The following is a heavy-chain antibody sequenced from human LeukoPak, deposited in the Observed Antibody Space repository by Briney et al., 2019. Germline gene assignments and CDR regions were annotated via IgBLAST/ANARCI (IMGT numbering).Heavy chain of an antibody. CDR2: ISGSGGNT. CDR3: AKYERATSDAFDV. D-gene: IGHD2-2*01. CDR1: GFTFSSYD. J-gene: IGHJ3*01. Sequence: GGSLRLSCAASGFTFSSYDMSWVRQAPGKGLEWVSHISGSGGNTYYADSVKGRFTISRDNSKNTLYLQMNSLRAKDTAVYYCAKYERATSDAFDVWGQGTMVAVSS. V-gene: IGHV3-23*01.